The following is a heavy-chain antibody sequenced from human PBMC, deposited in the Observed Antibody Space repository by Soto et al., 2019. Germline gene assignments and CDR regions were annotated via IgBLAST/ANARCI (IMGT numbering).Heavy chain of an antibody. CDR2: INHSGST. CDR1: GGSFSGYY. CDR3: YAKGSRSPGYYGMDV. D-gene: IGHD3-10*01. J-gene: IGHJ6*02. V-gene: IGHV4-34*01. Sequence: SETLSLTCAVYGGSFSGYYWSWIRQPPGKGLEWIGEINHSGSTNYNPSLKSRVTISVDTSKNQFSLKLSSVTAADTAVYYCYAKGSRSPGYYGMDVWGQGTTVTVSS.